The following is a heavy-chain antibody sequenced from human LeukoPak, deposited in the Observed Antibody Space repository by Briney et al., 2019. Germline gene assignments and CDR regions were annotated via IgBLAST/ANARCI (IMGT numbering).Heavy chain of an antibody. CDR1: GYTFSSYD. J-gene: IGHJ4*02. CDR3: ARVPRYCSSASCYEGSGFDY. V-gene: IGHV1-8*01. D-gene: IGHD2-2*01. Sequence: ASVKVSCKASGYTFSSYDINWVRQATGQGLEWMGWMNPNSGNTGSAQKFQGRVIMTRNTSISTAYMELSSLRSEDTAVYCCARVPRYCSSASCYEGSGFDYWGQGTLVTVSS. CDR2: MNPNSGNT.